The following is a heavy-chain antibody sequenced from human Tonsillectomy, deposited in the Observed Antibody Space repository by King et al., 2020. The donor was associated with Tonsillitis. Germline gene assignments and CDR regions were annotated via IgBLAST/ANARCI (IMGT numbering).Heavy chain of an antibody. CDR3: ARGYRGGSYCGY. CDR2: ISYDGSNK. CDR1: GFTFISYA. J-gene: IGHJ4*02. D-gene: IGHD1-26*01. V-gene: IGHV3-30*01. Sequence: VQLVESGGGVVQPGRSLRLSCAASGFTFISYAMHWVRQAPGKGLEWVAVISYDGSNKYYADSRKGRFTISRDNSKNTLYLQMNSLRADDTAVYYFARGYRGGSYCGYWGQGTLVTVSS.